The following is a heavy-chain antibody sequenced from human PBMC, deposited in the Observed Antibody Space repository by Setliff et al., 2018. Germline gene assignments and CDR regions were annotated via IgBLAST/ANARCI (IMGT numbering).Heavy chain of an antibody. D-gene: IGHD2-2*01. J-gene: IGHJ6*03. CDR3: ARDSIMDV. CDR1: GGSISSSSYY. CDR2: IYYSGST. V-gene: IGHV4-39*07. Sequence: NPSETLSLTCTVSGGSISSSSYYWGWIRQPPGQGLEWIGSIYYSGSTYYNPSLKSRVTISVDTSKNQFSLKLSSVTAADTAVYYCARDSIMDVWGNGTTVTVSS.